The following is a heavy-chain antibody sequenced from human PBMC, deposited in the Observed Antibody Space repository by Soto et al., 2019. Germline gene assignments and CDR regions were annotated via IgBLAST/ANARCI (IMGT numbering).Heavy chain of an antibody. CDR2: ISGSGGST. J-gene: IGHJ3*02. Sequence: GGSLRLSYAASGCTCSSYARSWVSQAQGKGLEWVSAISGSGGSTYYADSVKGRFTISRDNSKNTLYLQMNSLRAEDTAVYYCARIDEGYSGYEFLGHLDAFDIWGQRTMVTVSS. D-gene: IGHD5-12*01. CDR1: GCTCSSYA. CDR3: ARIDEGYSGYEFLGHLDAFDI. V-gene: IGHV3-23*01.